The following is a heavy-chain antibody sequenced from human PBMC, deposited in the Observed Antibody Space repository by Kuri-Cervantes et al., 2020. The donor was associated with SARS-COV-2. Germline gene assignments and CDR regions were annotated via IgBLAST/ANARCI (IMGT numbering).Heavy chain of an antibody. CDR3: ASQVVPAAIAVEYFQH. CDR2: ISSSSSYI. Sequence: GGSLRLSCAAPGFTFSSYSMNWVRQAPGKGLEWVSSISSSSSYIYYADSVKGRFTISRDNAKNSLYLQMNSLRAEDTAVYYCASQVVPAAIAVEYFQHWGQGTLVTVSS. V-gene: IGHV3-21*04. CDR1: GFTFSSYS. J-gene: IGHJ1*01. D-gene: IGHD2-2*02.